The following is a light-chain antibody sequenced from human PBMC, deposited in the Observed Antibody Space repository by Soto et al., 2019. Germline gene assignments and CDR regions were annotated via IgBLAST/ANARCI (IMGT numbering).Light chain of an antibody. CDR3: QQRRYWPVT. Sequence: EIVLTQSPAILSMSPGERATLSCRASQSVSSYFAWYQQKPGQAPRLLIYDASNRATGVPARFSGSGSGTSSTLTISSLEPEDFAYYYCQQRRYWPVTFGQGTKMEIK. V-gene: IGKV3-11*01. CDR1: QSVSSY. J-gene: IGKJ1*01. CDR2: DAS.